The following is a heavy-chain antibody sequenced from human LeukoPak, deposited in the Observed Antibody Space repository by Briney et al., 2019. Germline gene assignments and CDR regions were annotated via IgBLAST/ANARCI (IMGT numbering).Heavy chain of an antibody. V-gene: IGHV3-11*01. CDR1: GFIFSDYY. CDR3: TRGVFSDV. Sequence: AGGSLRLSCAASGFIFSDYYMNWIRQAPGKGLERVSHINGGGTTKYYADSVRGRFTLSRDNAKNTLYLQMNNLRAEDTAVYYCTRGVFSDVWGTGTTVTVSS. J-gene: IGHJ6*04. CDR2: INGGGTTK.